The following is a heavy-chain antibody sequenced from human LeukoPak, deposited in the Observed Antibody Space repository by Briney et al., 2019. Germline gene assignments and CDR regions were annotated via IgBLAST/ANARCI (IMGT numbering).Heavy chain of an antibody. CDR1: GFTFSSYE. Sequence: GGSLRLSCAASGFTFSSYEMNWGRQAPGKGLEWVSYISSSGSTIYYADSVKGRFTISRDNAKNSLYLQMNSLRAEDTAVYYCARDLGGSWYGFDYWGQGTLVTVSS. J-gene: IGHJ4*02. CDR2: ISSSGSTI. CDR3: ARDLGGSWYGFDY. V-gene: IGHV3-48*03. D-gene: IGHD6-13*01.